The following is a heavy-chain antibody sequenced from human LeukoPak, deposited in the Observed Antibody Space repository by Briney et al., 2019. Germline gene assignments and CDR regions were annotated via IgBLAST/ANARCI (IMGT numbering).Heavy chain of an antibody. V-gene: IGHV3-21*01. J-gene: IGHJ5*02. CDR3: ARYGSGSYPLFDP. CDR2: ISSSSSYI. D-gene: IGHD3-10*01. Sequence: PGGSLRLSCAASGFTFSSYSMNWVRQAPGKGLEWVSSISSSSSYIYYADSVKGRFTISRDNAKNSLYLQMNSLRAEDTAVYYCARYGSGSYPLFDPWGQGTLVTVSS. CDR1: GFTFSSYS.